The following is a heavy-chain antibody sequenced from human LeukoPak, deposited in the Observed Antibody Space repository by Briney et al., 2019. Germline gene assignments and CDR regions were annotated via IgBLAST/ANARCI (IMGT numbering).Heavy chain of an antibody. Sequence: ASVKVSCKTSGYTFTSYFMHWVRQAPGQGLEWMGIINPSGDSTSYAPKFRDRVTMTRDTSTSTVYMELSSLRSEDTAVYYCARDFNYWGQGTLVTVSS. V-gene: IGHV1-46*01. CDR2: INPSGDST. CDR3: ARDFNY. CDR1: GYTFTSYF. J-gene: IGHJ4*02.